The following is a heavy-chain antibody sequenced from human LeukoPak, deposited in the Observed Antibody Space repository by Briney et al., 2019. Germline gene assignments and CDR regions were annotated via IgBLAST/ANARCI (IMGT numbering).Heavy chain of an antibody. CDR1: GGSISSYY. CDR3: ARDHDRDGYNWFDY. Sequence: SETLSLTCTVSGGSISSYYWSWIRQPAGKGLEWIGRIYTSGSTNYNPSLKSRATMSVDTSKNQFSLKLSSVTAADTAVYYCARDHDRDGYNWFDYWGQGTLVTVSS. J-gene: IGHJ4*02. V-gene: IGHV4-4*07. D-gene: IGHD5-24*01. CDR2: IYTSGST.